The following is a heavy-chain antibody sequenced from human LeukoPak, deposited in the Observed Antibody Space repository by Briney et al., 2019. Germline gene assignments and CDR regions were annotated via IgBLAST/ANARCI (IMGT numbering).Heavy chain of an antibody. Sequence: PSETLSLTCTVSGGSISSYYWSWIRQPPGQGLEWIGYTYYSGSTNYNPSLKSRATISVDTSKNQFSLKLSSVTAADTAVYYCARTNYYDSSGSQGPGTFYYGLDVWGQGTTVTVSS. V-gene: IGHV4-59*01. J-gene: IGHJ6*02. CDR2: TYYSGST. D-gene: IGHD3-22*01. CDR3: ARTNYYDSSGSQGPGTFYYGLDV. CDR1: GGSISSYY.